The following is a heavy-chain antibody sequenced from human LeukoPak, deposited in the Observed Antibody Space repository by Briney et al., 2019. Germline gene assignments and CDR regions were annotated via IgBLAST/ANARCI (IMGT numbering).Heavy chain of an antibody. Sequence: GGSLRLSCVASGFSVNSNYMSWIRQAPGTGLEWVSVIYTGSGAITNYADSAKARFTISSDISTNSVYLQMNSLRADDTAVYFCARCLVVGFDSSGYYSYFDYWGQGMLVTVSS. V-gene: IGHV3-66*01. CDR1: GFSVNSNY. J-gene: IGHJ4*02. D-gene: IGHD3-22*01. CDR2: IYTGSGAIT. CDR3: ARCLVVGFDSSGYYSYFDY.